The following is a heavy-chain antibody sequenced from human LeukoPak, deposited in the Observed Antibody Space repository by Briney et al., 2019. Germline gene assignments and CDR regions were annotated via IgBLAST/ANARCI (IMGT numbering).Heavy chain of an antibody. J-gene: IGHJ2*01. Sequence: SGSTLVKPTEALTLTCTLSGFSLTASGVGVGWIRQPPGKALEWLALIYWNDDKRYSPSLKSRLTITKDTSKNQVVLTMTNMDPVDTATYYCAHSRIVRIHFDLWGRGTLVTVSS. CDR1: GFSLTASGVG. D-gene: IGHD1-26*01. V-gene: IGHV2-5*01. CDR3: AHSRIVRIHFDL. CDR2: IYWNDDK.